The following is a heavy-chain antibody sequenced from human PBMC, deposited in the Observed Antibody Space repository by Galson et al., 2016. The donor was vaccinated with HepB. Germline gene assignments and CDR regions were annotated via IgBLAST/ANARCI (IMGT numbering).Heavy chain of an antibody. Sequence: SLRLSCAVSGFSVSDNYMSWVRQAPGKGLEWVSLIYSDGRTHHAESVKGRFTISRDNARNSLFLQMNSLRPEDTAFYYCAKELDGEVAGPFDLWGRGTLVTVSS. CDR2: IYSDGRT. CDR3: AKELDGEVAGPFDL. D-gene: IGHD6-19*01. CDR1: GFSVSDNY. J-gene: IGHJ2*01. V-gene: IGHV3-53*01.